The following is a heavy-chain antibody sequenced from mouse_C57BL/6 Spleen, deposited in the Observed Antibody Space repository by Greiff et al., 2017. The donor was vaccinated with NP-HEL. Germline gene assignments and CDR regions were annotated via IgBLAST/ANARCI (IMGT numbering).Heavy chain of an antibody. J-gene: IGHJ4*01. D-gene: IGHD2-4*01. CDR3: AREKYEYEDAMDY. CDR2: IDPSDSYT. V-gene: IGHV1-59*01. CDR1: GYTFTSYW. Sequence: QVQLKQPGAELVRPGTSVKLSCKASGYTFTSYWMHWVKQRPGQGLEWIGVIDPSDSYTNYNQKFKVQATLTVDTSSSTAYMQLSSLTSEDSAVYYCAREKYEYEDAMDYWGQGTSVTVSS.